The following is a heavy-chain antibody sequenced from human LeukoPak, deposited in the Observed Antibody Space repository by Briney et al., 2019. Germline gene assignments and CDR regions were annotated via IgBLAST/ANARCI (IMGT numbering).Heavy chain of an antibody. CDR1: GYTFTGYY. V-gene: IGHV1-2*02. D-gene: IGHD2-2*01. J-gene: IGHJ4*02. CDR3: ASSYCSSTSCYNFDY. Sequence: ASMKVSCKASGYTFTGYYMHWVRQAPGQGLEWMGWINPNSGGTNYAQKFQGRVTMTRDTSISTAYMELSRLRSDDTAVYYCASSYCSSTSCYNFDYWGQGTLVTVSS. CDR2: INPNSGGT.